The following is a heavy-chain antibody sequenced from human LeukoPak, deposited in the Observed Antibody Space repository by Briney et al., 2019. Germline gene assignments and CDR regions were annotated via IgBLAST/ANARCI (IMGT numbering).Heavy chain of an antibody. D-gene: IGHD2-15*01. CDR1: GGSISSSSYY. Sequence: SETLSLTCTVSGGSISSSSYYWGWIRQPPGKGLEWIGSIYHSGSTYYNPSLKSRVTISVDTSKNQFSLKLSSVTAADTAVYYCARVIYCSGGSCLLSYFDYWGQGTLVTVSS. J-gene: IGHJ4*02. CDR3: ARVIYCSGGSCLLSYFDY. V-gene: IGHV4-39*07. CDR2: IYHSGST.